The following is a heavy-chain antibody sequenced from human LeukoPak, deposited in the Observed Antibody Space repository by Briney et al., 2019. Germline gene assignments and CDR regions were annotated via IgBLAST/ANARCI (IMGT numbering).Heavy chain of an antibody. CDR3: ANGFTYYDFWSGFDY. D-gene: IGHD3-3*01. J-gene: IGHJ4*02. CDR1: GFTFSSYA. V-gene: IGHV3-23*01. Sequence: GGSLRLSCAASGFTFSSYAMRWLRQAPGKGREWGSAISGGGGSTYYTDSVKGRFTISRDNSKNTLYLQMNSLRAEDTAVYYCANGFTYYDFWSGFDYWGQGTLVTVSS. CDR2: ISGGGGST.